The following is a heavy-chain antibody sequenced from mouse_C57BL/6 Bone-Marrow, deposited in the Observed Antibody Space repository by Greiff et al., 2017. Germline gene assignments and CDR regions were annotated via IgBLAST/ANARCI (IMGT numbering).Heavy chain of an antibody. J-gene: IGHJ1*03. D-gene: IGHD1-1*01. Sequence: EVHLVESGGDLVKPGGSLKLSCAASGFTFSSYGMSWVRQTPDKRLEWVATISSGGSYTYYPDSVKGRFTISRDNAKNTLYLQMSSLKSEDTAMYYCARHPLSTVPHWYFDVWGTGTTVTVSS. CDR1: GFTFSSYG. CDR3: ARHPLSTVPHWYFDV. V-gene: IGHV5-6*01. CDR2: ISSGGSYT.